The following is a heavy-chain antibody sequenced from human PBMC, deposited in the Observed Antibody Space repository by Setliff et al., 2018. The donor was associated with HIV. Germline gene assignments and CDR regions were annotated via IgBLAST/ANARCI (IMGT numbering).Heavy chain of an antibody. CDR1: GFTFSLYS. V-gene: IGHV3-74*01. D-gene: IGHD7-27*01. CDR3: ARDLNWVLFDY. J-gene: IGHJ4*02. Sequence: PGESLKISCAASGFTFSLYSMHWVRQAPGKGLEWVSRINGDGSFTDYADSVKGRFTISRDNAKNTLYLQMNSLRAEDTALYYCARDLNWVLFDYWGQGTLVTVSS. CDR2: INGDGSFT.